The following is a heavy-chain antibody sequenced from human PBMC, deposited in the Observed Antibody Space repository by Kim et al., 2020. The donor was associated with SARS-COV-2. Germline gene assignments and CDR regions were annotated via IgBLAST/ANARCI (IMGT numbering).Heavy chain of an antibody. D-gene: IGHD3-10*01. V-gene: IGHV4-31*02. Sequence: PSLKSRVTISVDTSKNQFSLKLSSVTAADTAVYYCARDVPMVRGGGAFDIWGQGTMVTVSS. J-gene: IGHJ3*02. CDR3: ARDVPMVRGGGAFDI.